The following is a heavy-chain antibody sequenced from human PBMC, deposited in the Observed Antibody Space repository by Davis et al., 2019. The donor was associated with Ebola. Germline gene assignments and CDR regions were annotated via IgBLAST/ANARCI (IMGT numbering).Heavy chain of an antibody. CDR2: ISYDGSNK. V-gene: IGHV3-30*18. D-gene: IGHD3-16*01. CDR1: GFTFSSYG. CDR3: AKEMGMMYFDY. Sequence: SCAASGFTFSSYGMHWVRQAPGKGLEWVAVISYDGSNKYYADSVKGRFTISRDNSKNTLYLQMNSLRAEDTAVYYCAKEMGMMYFDYWGQGTLVTVSS. J-gene: IGHJ4*02.